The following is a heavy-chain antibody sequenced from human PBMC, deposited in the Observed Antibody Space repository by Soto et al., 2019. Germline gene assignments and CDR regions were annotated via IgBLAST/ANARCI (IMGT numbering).Heavy chain of an antibody. D-gene: IGHD5-12*01. CDR1: GYTFTGYY. CDR2: INPNSGGT. V-gene: IGHV1-2*04. J-gene: IGHJ4*02. CDR3: ARDGDGYNLYYFDY. Sequence: QVQLVQSGAEVKKPGASVKVSCKASGYTFTGYYMHWVRQAPGQRLEWMGWINPNSGGTNYAQKFAGWVPMTGDTSISTAYTELSRLSSDDTAVYYCARDGDGYNLYYFDYWGQGTLVTVSS.